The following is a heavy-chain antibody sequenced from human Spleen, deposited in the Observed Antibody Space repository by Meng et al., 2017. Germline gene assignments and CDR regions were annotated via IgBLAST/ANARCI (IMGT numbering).Heavy chain of an antibody. CDR2: IYHSGIT. D-gene: IGHD1-14*01. V-gene: IGHV4-4*02. CDR3: ARDPTGGEDHQRV. J-gene: IGHJ1*01. CDR1: GGSISSSNW. Sequence: QVLLQESGPGLVKPSGTPSLTCAVSGGSISSSNWWSWVRQPPGKGLEWIGKIYHSGITIYNPSLKSRVTMSVDNSKNQFSLKLNSMTAADTAVYYCARDPTGGEDHQRVWGQAPWSPSPQ.